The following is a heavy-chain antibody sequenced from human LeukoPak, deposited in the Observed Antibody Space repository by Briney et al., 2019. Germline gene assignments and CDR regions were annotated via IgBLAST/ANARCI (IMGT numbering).Heavy chain of an antibody. CDR3: AELGITMIGGV. CDR2: ISSSGSTI. Sequence: GGSLRLSCAASGFTFNSYEMNWVRQAPGKGLEWLSYISSSGSTIYYADSVKGRFTISRDNAKNSLYLQMNSLRAEDTAVYYCAELGITMIGGVWGKGTTVTISS. CDR1: GFTFNSYE. J-gene: IGHJ6*04. D-gene: IGHD3-10*02. V-gene: IGHV3-48*03.